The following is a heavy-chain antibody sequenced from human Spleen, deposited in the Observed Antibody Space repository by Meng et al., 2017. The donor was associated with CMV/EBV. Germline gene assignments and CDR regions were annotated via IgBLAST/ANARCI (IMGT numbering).Heavy chain of an antibody. D-gene: IGHD6-13*01. Sequence: GGSLRLSCTVSGGSISSSSYYWGWVRQAPGKGLEWVSYISGPSSAINYADSVKGRFTISRDNARNSLFLEMRSLRVEDTAVYYCAREGSWYGWFDPWGQGTLVTVSS. CDR1: GGSISSSSYY. CDR2: ISGPSSAI. J-gene: IGHJ5*02. V-gene: IGHV3-11*04. CDR3: AREGSWYGWFDP.